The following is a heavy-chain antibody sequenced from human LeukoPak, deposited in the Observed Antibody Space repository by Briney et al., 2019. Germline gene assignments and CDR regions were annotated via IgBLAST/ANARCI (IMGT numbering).Heavy chain of an antibody. CDR2: IYHSGST. CDR3: ARSDYGDPNWFDP. Sequence: SETLSLTCTVSGGSLSSYYWSWIRQPPGKGLEWIGYIYHSGSTYYNPSLKSRVTISVDRSKNQFSLKLSSVTAADTAVYYCARSDYGDPNWFDPWGQGTLVTVSS. CDR1: GGSLSSYY. J-gene: IGHJ5*02. V-gene: IGHV4-59*12. D-gene: IGHD4-17*01.